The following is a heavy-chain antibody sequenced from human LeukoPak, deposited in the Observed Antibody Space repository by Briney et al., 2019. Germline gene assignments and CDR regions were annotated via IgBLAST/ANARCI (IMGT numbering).Heavy chain of an antibody. CDR3: ARSSRITIFGVVPRYYFDY. V-gene: IGHV4-4*07. CDR2: IYTSGST. D-gene: IGHD3-3*01. CDR1: GGSLSSYY. J-gene: IGHJ4*02. Sequence: SETLSLTCTVSGGSLSSYYWSWIRQPAGKGLEWIGRIYTSGSTNYNPSLKSRVTMSVDTSKNQFSLKLSSVTAADTAVYYCARSSRITIFGVVPRYYFDYWGQGTLVTVSS.